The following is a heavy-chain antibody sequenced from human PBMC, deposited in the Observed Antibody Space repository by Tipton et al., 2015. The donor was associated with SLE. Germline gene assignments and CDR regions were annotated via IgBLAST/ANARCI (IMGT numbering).Heavy chain of an antibody. CDR3: TRVPTVTTPYFDY. D-gene: IGHD4-17*01. CDR1: GFTFGDYA. CDR2: LRSKAYGGTT. V-gene: IGHV3-49*04. J-gene: IGHJ4*02. Sequence: SLRLSCTASGFTFGDYAMSWVRQAPGKGLEWVGFLRSKAYGGTTEYAASVKGRFTISRDDSKSIAYLQMNSLKTEDTAVYYCTRVPTVTTPYFDYWGQGTLVTVSS.